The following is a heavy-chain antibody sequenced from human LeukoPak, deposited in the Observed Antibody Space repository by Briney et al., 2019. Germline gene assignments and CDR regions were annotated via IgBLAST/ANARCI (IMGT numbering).Heavy chain of an antibody. CDR1: GYTFTSYA. J-gene: IGHJ4*02. Sequence: ASVKVSCKASGYTFTSYAMHWVRQAPGQRLEWMGWINAGNGNTKYSQEFQGRVTITRDTSASTAYMELSSLRSEDMAVYYCAREETGDGHFDYWGQGTLVTVSS. D-gene: IGHD7-27*01. CDR2: INAGNGNT. CDR3: AREETGDGHFDY. V-gene: IGHV1-3*03.